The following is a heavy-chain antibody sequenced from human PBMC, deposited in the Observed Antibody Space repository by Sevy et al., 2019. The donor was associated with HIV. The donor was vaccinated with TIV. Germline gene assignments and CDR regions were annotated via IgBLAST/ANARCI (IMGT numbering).Heavy chain of an antibody. Sequence: SETLSLTYTVSGGSISSSSYYWGWIRQPPGKGLEWIGSIYYSGSTYYNPSLKSRVTISVDTSKNQFSLKLSSVTAADTAVYYCARPSGGYYGSGSYRGGYWFDPWGQGTLVTVSS. D-gene: IGHD3-10*01. J-gene: IGHJ5*02. CDR2: IYYSGST. CDR3: ARPSGGYYGSGSYRGGYWFDP. CDR1: GGSISSSSYY. V-gene: IGHV4-39*01.